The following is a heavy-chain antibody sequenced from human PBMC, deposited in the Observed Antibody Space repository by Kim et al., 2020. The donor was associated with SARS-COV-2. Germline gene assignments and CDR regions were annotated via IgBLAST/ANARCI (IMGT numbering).Heavy chain of an antibody. Sequence: SQTLSLTCSISGDSVSSNSAAWNWIRQSPSRGLEWLGRTYYRSKWYNDYAVSVKSRITINPDTSKNQFSLQLNSVTPEDTAVYYCARGAYYYGSGRGGDSSGPAYYYGMDVWGQGTTVTVSS. D-gene: IGHD3-10*01. J-gene: IGHJ6*02. V-gene: IGHV6-1*01. CDR2: TYYRSKWYN. CDR1: GDSVSSNSAA. CDR3: ARGAYYYGSGRGGDSSGPAYYYGMDV.